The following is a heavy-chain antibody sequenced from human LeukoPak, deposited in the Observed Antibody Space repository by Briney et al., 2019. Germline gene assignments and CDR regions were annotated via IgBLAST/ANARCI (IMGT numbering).Heavy chain of an antibody. Sequence: GASVKVSCKAPGYTFTSYDINWVRQATGQGLEWMGWMNPNSGNTGYAQKFQGRVTMTRNTSISTAYMELSSLRSEDTAVYYCASRQYCSSTSCEGDYYYYYMDVWGKGTTVTVSS. CDR1: GYTFTSYD. CDR3: ASRQYCSSTSCEGDYYYYYMDV. V-gene: IGHV1-8*01. J-gene: IGHJ6*03. D-gene: IGHD2-2*01. CDR2: MNPNSGNT.